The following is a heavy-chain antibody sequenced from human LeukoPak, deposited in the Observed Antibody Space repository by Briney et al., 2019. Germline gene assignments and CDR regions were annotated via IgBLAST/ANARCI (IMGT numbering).Heavy chain of an antibody. Sequence: SETLSLTCTVSGYSISSGYYWGWIRQPPGKGLEWIGSIYHSGSTYHNPSLKSRVTISVDTSKNQFSLKLSSVTAADTAVYYCARGVDCSSTSCYTNWFDPWGQGTLVTVSS. CDR3: ARGVDCSSTSCYTNWFDP. CDR2: IYHSGST. J-gene: IGHJ5*02. D-gene: IGHD2-2*02. CDR1: GYSISSGYY. V-gene: IGHV4-38-2*02.